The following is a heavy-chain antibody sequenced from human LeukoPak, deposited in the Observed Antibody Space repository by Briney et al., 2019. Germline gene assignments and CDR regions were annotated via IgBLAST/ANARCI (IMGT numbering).Heavy chain of an antibody. CDR1: GFTVSSNY. Sequence: GGSLRLSCAASGFTVSSNYMSWVRQAPGKGLEWVSVIYSGGSTYYADSVKGRFTISRDNSKNTLYLQMNSLRAEDTAVYYRARKRSKAAFDIWGQGTMVTVSS. V-gene: IGHV3-66*01. CDR3: ARKRSKAAFDI. CDR2: IYSGGST. J-gene: IGHJ3*02. D-gene: IGHD1-26*01.